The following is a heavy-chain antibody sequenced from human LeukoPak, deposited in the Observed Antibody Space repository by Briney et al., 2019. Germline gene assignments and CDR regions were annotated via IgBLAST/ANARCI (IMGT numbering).Heavy chain of an antibody. J-gene: IGHJ4*02. V-gene: IGHV3-64D*09. CDR2: ISSNGGST. D-gene: IGHD5-24*01. CDR3: VKGRLQLGY. Sequence: GGSLRLSCSASGFTFSDHAMHWVRQAPGKGLEFVSGISSNGGSTFYVDSVKGRFTISRDNSKTTLYLQMSSLRSEDTAVYYCVKGRLQLGYWGQGTLVTVSS. CDR1: GFTFSDHA.